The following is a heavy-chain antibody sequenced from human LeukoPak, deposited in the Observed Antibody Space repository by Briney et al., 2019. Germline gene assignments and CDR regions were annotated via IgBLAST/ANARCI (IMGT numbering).Heavy chain of an antibody. J-gene: IGHJ4*02. CDR3: ARQTSGDYGGDY. CDR2: MNPNSGNT. Sequence: ASVKVSCKASGYTFTSYDINWVRQATGQGLEWMGWMNPNSGNTGYAQKFQGRVTMTRNTSISTAYMELSSLRSEDTAVYYCARQTSGDYGGDYWGQGTLVTVSS. CDR1: GYTFTSYD. D-gene: IGHD4-17*01. V-gene: IGHV1-8*01.